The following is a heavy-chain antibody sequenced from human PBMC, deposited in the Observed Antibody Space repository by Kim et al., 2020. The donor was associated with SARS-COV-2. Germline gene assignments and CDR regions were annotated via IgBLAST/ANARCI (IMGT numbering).Heavy chain of an antibody. J-gene: IGHJ4*02. CDR2: SST. CDR3: LSSSPTADY. Sequence: SSTTYADSVKGRFTISSDNAKNTLYLQMHSLRAEDTAVYYCLSSSPTADYWGQGTLVTVSS. D-gene: IGHD6-6*01. V-gene: IGHV3-74*01.